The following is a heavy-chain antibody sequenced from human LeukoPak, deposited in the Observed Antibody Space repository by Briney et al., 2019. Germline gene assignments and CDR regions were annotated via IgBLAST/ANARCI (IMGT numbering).Heavy chain of an antibody. CDR3: ARESGAFSPFGF. CDR1: GGSILSTNW. D-gene: IGHD1-26*01. J-gene: IGHJ1*01. CDR2: VHLSGAS. V-gene: IGHV4-4*02. Sequence: SGTLSLTCAVSGGSILSTNWWCWVRQPPGRGLEWIGEVHLSGASNYNPSLKSRVNMSIDKSRNQLSLELTSVTAADTAMYYCARESGAFSPFGFWGQGTLVTVSS.